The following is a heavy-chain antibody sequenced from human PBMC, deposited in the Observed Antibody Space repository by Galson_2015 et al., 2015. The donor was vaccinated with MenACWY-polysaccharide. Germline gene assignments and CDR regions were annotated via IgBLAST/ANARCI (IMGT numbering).Heavy chain of an antibody. Sequence: SLRLSCAASGFTFSSYAMSWVRQAPGKGLEWVSGISGTSGTTYYADSVKGRFTISRDNSKNTLYLQMNSLRAEDTAVYYCAKRFGGLDCYYYMDVWGKGATVTVSS. J-gene: IGHJ6*03. CDR3: AKRFGGLDCYYYMDV. CDR1: GFTFSSYA. V-gene: IGHV3-23*01. CDR2: ISGTSGTT. D-gene: IGHD3-10*01.